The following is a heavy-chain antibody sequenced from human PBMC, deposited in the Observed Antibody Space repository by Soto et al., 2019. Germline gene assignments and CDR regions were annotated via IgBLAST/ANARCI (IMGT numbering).Heavy chain of an antibody. V-gene: IGHV3-30-3*01. CDR2: TSIDGNTK. CDR1: GFSFTSYD. Sequence: QVLLVESGGGVVQPGQSLRLSCAASGFSFTSYDIYWVRQAPGKGLEWVAVTSIDGNTKYYADSVQGRFTVSRDNSKDTLYLEMTSLRPQDTAVYYCARNYGSALDYWGQGTPVTVSS. D-gene: IGHD3-10*01. J-gene: IGHJ4*02. CDR3: ARNYGSALDY.